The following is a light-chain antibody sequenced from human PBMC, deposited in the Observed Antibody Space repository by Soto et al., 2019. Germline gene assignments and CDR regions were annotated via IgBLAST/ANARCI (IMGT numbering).Light chain of an antibody. J-gene: IGLJ3*02. V-gene: IGLV2-14*01. Sequence: QSALTQPASVSGSPGQSITISCTGTSSDVGGYNYVSWYQQHPGKAPKLMIYEVSNRPSGVSNRFSGSKSGNTASLTTSGLQAEAEPDYFCSSYTSSSPRVFGGGTQLAVL. CDR1: SSDVGGYNY. CDR3: SSYTSSSPRV. CDR2: EVS.